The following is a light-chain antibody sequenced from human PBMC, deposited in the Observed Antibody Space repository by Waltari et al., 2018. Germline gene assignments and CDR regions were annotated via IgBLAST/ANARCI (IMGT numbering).Light chain of an antibody. V-gene: IGKV3-20*01. CDR2: GVS. CDR3: QQYDGSVVT. J-gene: IGKJ4*01. Sequence: EIVLTQSPGTLSVSPGERVTVSCRASPTITGSWLTWYHQKPGQAPRLLIYGVSNRAPGIPDRFSGSGSGTDFTLTISRLEPEDSAVYYCQQYDGSVVTFGGGTKVEIK. CDR1: PTITGSW.